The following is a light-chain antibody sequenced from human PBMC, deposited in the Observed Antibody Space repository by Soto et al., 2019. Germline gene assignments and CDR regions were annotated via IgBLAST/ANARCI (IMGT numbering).Light chain of an antibody. J-gene: IGLJ2*01. CDR1: NIGSKS. Sequence: SSELTQPPSVSVAPGKTARITCGGTNIGSKSVHWYHQKQGQAPLLVIYYDSDRPSGIPERFSGSNSGNTATLTISRVEAGDEADYYCQVWDSSSDHVVFGGGTKLTVL. V-gene: IGLV3-21*04. CDR2: YDS. CDR3: QVWDSSSDHVV.